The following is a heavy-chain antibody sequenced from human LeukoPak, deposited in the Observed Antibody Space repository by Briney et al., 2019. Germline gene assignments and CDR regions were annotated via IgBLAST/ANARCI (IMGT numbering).Heavy chain of an antibody. CDR1: GYTFTSYA. Sequence: ASVKVSCKASGYTFTSYAMHWVRQAPGQRLEWMGWINAGNGNTKYSQKFQGRVTITWDTSASTAYMELSSLRSEDTAVYYCARVNYDILAGYSGAVYYFDYWGQGTLVTVSS. CDR2: INAGNGNT. V-gene: IGHV1-3*01. CDR3: ARVNYDILAGYSGAVYYFDY. J-gene: IGHJ4*02. D-gene: IGHD3-9*01.